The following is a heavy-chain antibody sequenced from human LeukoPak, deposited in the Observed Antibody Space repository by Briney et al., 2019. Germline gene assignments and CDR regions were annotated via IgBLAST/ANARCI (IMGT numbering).Heavy chain of an antibody. CDR1: GFSFTYVW. Sequence: KPGGSLRLSCATAGFSFTYVWMTWVRQAPGKGREWVGRIKTNNEGGTIDYGAAVIGIFTISRDDSKSMMWLQLNNLKIEDTGVYYCMTDASEVGQRWGQGTLVTVSS. V-gene: IGHV3-15*01. CDR2: IKTNNEGGTI. CDR3: MTDASEVGQR. D-gene: IGHD6-25*01. J-gene: IGHJ4*02.